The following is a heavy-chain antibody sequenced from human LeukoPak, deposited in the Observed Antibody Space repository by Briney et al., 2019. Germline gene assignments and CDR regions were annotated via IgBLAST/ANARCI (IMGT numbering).Heavy chain of an antibody. CDR3: ASQSITIFGVVPGYGFDV. CDR2: IYYSGST. J-gene: IGHJ3*01. V-gene: IGHV4-59*01. D-gene: IGHD3-3*01. Sequence: SETLSLTCSVSGASFSDYYWTWLRQPPGKGLEWVGYIYYSGSTNYNPTLRSRVTISVDTSKNQFSLNLSSVTAADTAVYYCASQSITIFGVVPGYGFDVWGHGRMVTVSS. CDR1: GASFSDYY.